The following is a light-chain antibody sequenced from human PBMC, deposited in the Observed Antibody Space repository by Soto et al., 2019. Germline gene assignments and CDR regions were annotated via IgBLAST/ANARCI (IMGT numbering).Light chain of an antibody. V-gene: IGLV2-14*03. J-gene: IGLJ1*01. CDR2: DVS. CDR1: SSDVGDYNY. CDR3: SSYTSSTTLPYV. Sequence: QSVLTQPASVSGSPGQSITISCTGTSSDVGDYNYVSWYQQHPGKAPKVMIYDVSNRPSGVSNRFSGSKSGNSASLTISGLQAEDEADYYCSSYTSSTTLPYVFGTGTKLTVL.